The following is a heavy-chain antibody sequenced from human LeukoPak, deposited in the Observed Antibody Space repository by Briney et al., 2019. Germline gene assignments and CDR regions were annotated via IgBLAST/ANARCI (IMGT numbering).Heavy chain of an antibody. Sequence: GSLRLSXAASGFGFSSYDMSWVRQAPGKGLEWVSAISGSVSGFGSPTKYADSVKGRFTISRDNSKKTLYLQMNSLRAEDTAVYYCAKGKINHNGAFDIWGQGTVVTVSS. J-gene: IGHJ3*02. CDR2: ISGSVSGFGSPT. D-gene: IGHD2-8*01. CDR3: AKGKINHNGAFDI. V-gene: IGHV3-23*01. CDR1: GFGFSSYD.